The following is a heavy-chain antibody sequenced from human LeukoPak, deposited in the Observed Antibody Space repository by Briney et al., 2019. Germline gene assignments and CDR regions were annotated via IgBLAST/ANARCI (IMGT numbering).Heavy chain of an antibody. CDR1: GYTFTSYD. CDR2: MNPNSGNT. D-gene: IGHD3-22*01. J-gene: IGHJ4*02. Sequence: ASVKVSCKASGYTFTSYDINWVRQATGQGLEWMGWMNPNSGNTGYAQKFQGRVTMTRNTSISTAYMELSSLRSEDTAVYYCARGRYRHYDSSGYYSQNGYWGQGTVVTVSS. CDR3: ARGRYRHYDSSGYYSQNGY. V-gene: IGHV1-8*01.